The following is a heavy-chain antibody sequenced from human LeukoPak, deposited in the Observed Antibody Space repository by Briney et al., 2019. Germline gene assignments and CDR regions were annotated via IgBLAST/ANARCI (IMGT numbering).Heavy chain of an antibody. V-gene: IGHV3-30*04. D-gene: IGHD2-2*01. J-gene: IGHJ4*02. CDR2: ISYDGSNK. CDR3: AKDFRYCSSTSCSPYFDY. Sequence: GGSLRLSCAASGFTFSNYAMHWVRQAPGKGPEWVALISYDGSNKNYADSVKGRFTISRDNSKNTLYLQMNSLRAEDTAVYYCAKDFRYCSSTSCSPYFDYWGQGTLVTVSS. CDR1: GFTFSNYA.